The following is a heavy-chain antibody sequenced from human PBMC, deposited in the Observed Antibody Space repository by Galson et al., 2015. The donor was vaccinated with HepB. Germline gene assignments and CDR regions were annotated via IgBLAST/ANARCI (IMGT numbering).Heavy chain of an antibody. V-gene: IGHV1-18*01. D-gene: IGHD1-1*01. Sequence: SVKVSCKASDYTFSNDGISWVRQAPGQGLEWVAWISTYNNSKKSAQKFKGRITMTTDTATNTVYMELRSLRADDTAVYYCARDLGDVGPRRFQLVYYFDPWGQGTLVTVSS. CDR1: DYTFSNDG. J-gene: IGHJ5*02. CDR3: ARDLGDVGPRRFQLVYYFDP. CDR2: ISTYNNSK.